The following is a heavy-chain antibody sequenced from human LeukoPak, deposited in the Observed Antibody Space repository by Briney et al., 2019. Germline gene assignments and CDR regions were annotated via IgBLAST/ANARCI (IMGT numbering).Heavy chain of an antibody. V-gene: IGHV4-39*01. Sequence: SETLSLTCTVSGGSTSSSDFNWGWIRQPPGKGLEWIGVISYSGSTYYNPSLKSRVTISVDTSKNQFSLKLSSVTAADTAVYYCGGADSSGLPDLWGQGTLVTVSS. CDR2: ISYSGST. J-gene: IGHJ5*02. CDR3: GGADSSGLPDL. D-gene: IGHD3-22*01. CDR1: GGSTSSSDFN.